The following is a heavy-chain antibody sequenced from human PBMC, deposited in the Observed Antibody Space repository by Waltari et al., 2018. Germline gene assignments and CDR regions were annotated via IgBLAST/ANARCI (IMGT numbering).Heavy chain of an antibody. CDR3: ARDRPRGFWSGYPQFDY. V-gene: IGHV1-69*01. CDR1: GGTFSSYA. Sequence: QVQLVQSGAEVKKPGSSVKVSCKASGGTFSSYAISWVRQAPGQGLEWMGGIMPSFGTANYAQKCQGRVTITADESTSTAYMELSSLRSEDTAVYYCARDRPRGFWSGYPQFDYWGQGTLVTVSS. CDR2: IMPSFGTA. D-gene: IGHD3-3*01. J-gene: IGHJ4*02.